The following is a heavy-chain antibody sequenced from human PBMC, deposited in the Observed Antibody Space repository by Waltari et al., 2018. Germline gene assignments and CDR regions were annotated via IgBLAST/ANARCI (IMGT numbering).Heavy chain of an antibody. Sequence: VQLQESGPGLVKPSETLSITCSVSGASINSYHWTWVRRPPGRGLEWIGYIYYSGSTSYSPSLRGRATMSLDTSKNQFSLNLRSVTTADTGMYYCAAIVAATRAIDYWGPGALVTVFS. V-gene: IGHV4-59*03. D-gene: IGHD1-26*01. CDR3: AAIVAATRAIDY. CDR2: IYYSGST. CDR1: GASINSYH. J-gene: IGHJ4*02.